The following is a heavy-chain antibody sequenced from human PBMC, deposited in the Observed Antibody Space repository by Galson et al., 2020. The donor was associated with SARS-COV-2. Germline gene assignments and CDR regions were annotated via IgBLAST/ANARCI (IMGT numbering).Heavy chain of an antibody. CDR1: GGSISSSSYY. V-gene: IGHV4-39*07. CDR2: IYYSGST. J-gene: IGHJ6*02. Sequence: SETLSLTCTVSGGSISSSSYYWGWIRQPPGKGLEWTGSIYYSGSTYYNPSLKSRVTISVDKSKNQFSLKLSSVTAADTAVYYCAASPYYDFWSGFHYYGMDVWGQGTTVTVSS. D-gene: IGHD3-3*01. CDR3: AASPYYDFWSGFHYYGMDV.